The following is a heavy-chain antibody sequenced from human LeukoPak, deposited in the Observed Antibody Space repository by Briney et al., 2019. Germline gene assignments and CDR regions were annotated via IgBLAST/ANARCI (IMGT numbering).Heavy chain of an antibody. CDR1: GFILSDYN. D-gene: IGHD6-25*01. CDR2: ISYDGSNK. Sequence: GRSLRLSCAASGFILSDYNMHWVRQAPGKGLEWVAVISYDGSNKYYADSVKGRFTISRDYAKNTLYLQLNSLRGEDTAVYYCAREGAATTIDYWGQGTLLTVSS. CDR3: AREGAATTIDY. V-gene: IGHV3-30*04. J-gene: IGHJ4*02.